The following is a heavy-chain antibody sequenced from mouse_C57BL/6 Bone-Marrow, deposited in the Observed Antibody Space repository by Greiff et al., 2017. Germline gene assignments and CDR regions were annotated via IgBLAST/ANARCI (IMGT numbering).Heavy chain of an antibody. CDR2: ISYDGSN. Sequence: EVQRVESGPGLVKPSQSLSLTCSVTGYSITSGYYWNWIRQFPGNKLEWMGYISYDGSNNYNPSLKNRISITRDTSKNQFFLKLNSVTTEDTATYYCAREIYYDSWFAYWGQGTLVTVSA. J-gene: IGHJ3*01. CDR1: GYSITSGYY. D-gene: IGHD2-4*01. V-gene: IGHV3-6*01. CDR3: AREIYYDSWFAY.